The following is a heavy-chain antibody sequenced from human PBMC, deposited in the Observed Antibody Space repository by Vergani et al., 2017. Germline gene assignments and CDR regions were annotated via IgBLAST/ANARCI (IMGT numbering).Heavy chain of an antibody. CDR1: GGSISSSSYY. D-gene: IGHD3-9*01. J-gene: IGHJ6*02. V-gene: IGHV4-61*05. Sequence: QLQLQESGPGLVKPSETLSLTCTVSGGSISSSSYYWGWIRQPPEKGLEWIGYIYSTGSTNYNPSLNSRVTMSVDTSKNQFSLKLRSVTAADTAVYFCARVMYRDEASTGYRLEGMDIWGQGTTVTISS. CDR3: ARVMYRDEASTGYRLEGMDI. CDR2: IYSTGST.